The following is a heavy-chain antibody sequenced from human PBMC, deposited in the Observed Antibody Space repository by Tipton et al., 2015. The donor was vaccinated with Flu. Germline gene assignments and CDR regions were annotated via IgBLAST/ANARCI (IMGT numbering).Heavy chain of an antibody. CDR1: GGSISSYY. J-gene: IGHJ3*02. CDR3: ARDFHDILTGLRDDAFDI. V-gene: IGHV4-4*07. D-gene: IGHD3-9*01. Sequence: TLSLTCTVSGGSISSYYWSWIRQPAGKGLEWIGRIYTSGSTNYNPSLKSRVTMSVDTSKNQFSLKLSSVTAADTAVYYCARDFHDILTGLRDDAFDIRGQGTMVTVSS. CDR2: IYTSGST.